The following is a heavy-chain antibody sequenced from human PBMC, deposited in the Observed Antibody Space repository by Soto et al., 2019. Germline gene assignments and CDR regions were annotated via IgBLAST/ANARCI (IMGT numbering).Heavy chain of an antibody. D-gene: IGHD2-2*01. CDR1: GFTFSSYW. J-gene: IGHJ6*03. CDR2: IKQDGSEK. Sequence: GGSLRLSCAASGFTFSSYWMSWVRQAPGKGLEWVANIKQDGSEKYYVDSVKGRFTISRDNAKNSLYLQMNSLRAEDTAVYYCARGDCSSTSCLWYYMDVWGKGTTVTVSS. V-gene: IGHV3-7*04. CDR3: ARGDCSSTSCLWYYMDV.